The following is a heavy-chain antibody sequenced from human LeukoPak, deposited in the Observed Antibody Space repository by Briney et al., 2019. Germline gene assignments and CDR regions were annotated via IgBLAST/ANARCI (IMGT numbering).Heavy chain of an antibody. Sequence: GGSLRLSCAASGFTFSSYWMSWVRQAPGKGLEWVANIKQDGSGKYYVDSVKGRFTISRDNAKNSLYLQMNSLRAEDTAVYYCASEIVATIYGAFDYWGQGTLVTVSS. V-gene: IGHV3-7*01. CDR1: GFTFSSYW. D-gene: IGHD5-12*01. CDR3: ASEIVATIYGAFDY. CDR2: IKQDGSGK. J-gene: IGHJ4*02.